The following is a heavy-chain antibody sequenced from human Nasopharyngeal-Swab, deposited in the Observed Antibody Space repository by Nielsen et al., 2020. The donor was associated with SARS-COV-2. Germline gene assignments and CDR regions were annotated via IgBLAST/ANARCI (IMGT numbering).Heavy chain of an antibody. J-gene: IGHJ4*02. Sequence: PGKGLEWVAVISYDGSNKYYADSVKGRFTISRDNSKNTLYLQMNSLRAEDTAVYYCARVDNYYDSSGNVDYWGQGTLVTVSS. D-gene: IGHD3-22*01. V-gene: IGHV3-30-3*01. CDR3: ARVDNYYDSSGNVDY. CDR2: ISYDGSNK.